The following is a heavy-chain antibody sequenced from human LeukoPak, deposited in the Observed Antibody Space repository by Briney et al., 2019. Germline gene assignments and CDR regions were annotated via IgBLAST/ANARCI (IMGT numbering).Heavy chain of an antibody. Sequence: GGSLRLSCAASGFTFSSYAMSWVRQAPGKGLEWVSAIRGSGGSTYYADSVKGRFTISRDDSKNTLSLQMNSLRAEDAAVYYCARVVDTPMVLSGAIDIWGQGTVVSVSS. CDR2: IRGSGGST. V-gene: IGHV3-23*01. D-gene: IGHD5-18*01. J-gene: IGHJ3*02. CDR3: ARVVDTPMVLSGAIDI. CDR1: GFTFSSYA.